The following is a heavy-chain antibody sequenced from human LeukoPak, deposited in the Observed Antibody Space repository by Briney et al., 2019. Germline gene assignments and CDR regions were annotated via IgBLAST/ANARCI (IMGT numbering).Heavy chain of an antibody. V-gene: IGHV4-31*03. Sequence: SSETLSLTCTVSGGSISSGGYYWSWIRQHPGKGLEWIGYIYYSGSTYYNPSLKSRVTISVDTSKNQFSLKLSSVTAADTAVYYCARRKRIFQIPYYYYYYGMDVWGQGTTVTVSS. J-gene: IGHJ6*02. CDR3: ARRKRIFQIPYYYYYYGMDV. D-gene: IGHD3-3*01. CDR2: IYYSGST. CDR1: GGSISSGGYY.